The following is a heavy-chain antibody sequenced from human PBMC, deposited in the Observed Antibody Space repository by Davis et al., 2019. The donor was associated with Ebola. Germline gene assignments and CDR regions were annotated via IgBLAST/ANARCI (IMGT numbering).Heavy chain of an antibody. V-gene: IGHV4-34*01. D-gene: IGHD1-1*01. CDR1: GGSFHGYF. Sequence: PSETLSLTCAVYGGSFHGYFWNWKRQSPGKGLEWIGEIDYSGRTNYQSSLKSRATISRDTSKNQFSLNLTSVTAADTAVYYCARGTGATGPPDYWGRGTLVTVSS. CDR3: ARGTGATGPPDY. J-gene: IGHJ4*02. CDR2: IDYSGRT.